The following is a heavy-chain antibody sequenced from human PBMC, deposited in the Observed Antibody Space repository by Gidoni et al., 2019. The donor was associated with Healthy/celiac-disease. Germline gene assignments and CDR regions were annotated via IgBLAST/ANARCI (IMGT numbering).Heavy chain of an antibody. D-gene: IGHD2-2*01. V-gene: IGHV3-9*01. J-gene: IGHJ4*02. CDR3: AKGGQYHD. Sequence: EVQLVESGGGLVQPGRSLRLSCAASGFTFDDYAMHWVRQAPGKGLEWVSGISWNSGSIGYAESVKGRFTISRDNAKNSLYLQMNSLRAEDTALYYCAKGGQYHDWGQGTLVTVSS. CDR1: GFTFDDYA. CDR2: ISWNSGSI.